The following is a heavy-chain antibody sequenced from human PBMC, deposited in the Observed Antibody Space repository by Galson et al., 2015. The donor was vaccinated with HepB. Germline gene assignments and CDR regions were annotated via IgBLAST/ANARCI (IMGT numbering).Heavy chain of an antibody. CDR1: GDSISSGSSY. CDR3: ARGRGYSSYDFAF. V-gene: IGHV4-61*01. J-gene: IGHJ4*02. CDR2: VSYSGFI. D-gene: IGHD5-12*01. Sequence: LSLTCFVSGDSISSGSSYWNWIRQPPGKGLEWIGHVSYSGFIKYNPSLEGRVTISADMSKNQFFLKLTPVTAADTAVYYSARGRGYSSYDFAFWGQGILVTVSS.